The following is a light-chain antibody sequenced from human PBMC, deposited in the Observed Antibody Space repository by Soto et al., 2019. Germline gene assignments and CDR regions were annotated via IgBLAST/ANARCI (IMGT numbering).Light chain of an antibody. V-gene: IGLV1-40*01. Sequence: QSVLTQPPSVSGAPGQRVTISCTGSSSNIGAGYDVHWYQQLPGTAPKLLIYGNNNRPSGVPDRFSGSKSGTSASLAVTGLQAEDEADYYCQSYATGLSVLYVFGTATKLTVL. J-gene: IGLJ1*01. CDR3: QSYATGLSVLYV. CDR2: GNN. CDR1: SSNIGAGYD.